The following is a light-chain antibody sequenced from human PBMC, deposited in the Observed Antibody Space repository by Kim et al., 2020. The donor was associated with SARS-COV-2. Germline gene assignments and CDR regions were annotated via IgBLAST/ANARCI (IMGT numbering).Light chain of an antibody. J-gene: IGLJ2*01. CDR2: QDN. V-gene: IGLV3-1*01. CDR3: QAWDSSVV. Sequence: SYELTQPPSVSVSPGQTASITCSGDKLGNKYTCWYQQKAGQSPVLVIYQDNKRPSGIPERFSGSNSGNTATLTISGTQAMDEADYYCQAWDSSVVFGGGTQLTV. CDR1: KLGNKY.